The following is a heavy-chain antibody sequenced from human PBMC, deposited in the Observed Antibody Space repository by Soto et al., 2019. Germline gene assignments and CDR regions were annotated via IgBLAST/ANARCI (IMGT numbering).Heavy chain of an antibody. V-gene: IGHV4-59*01. J-gene: IGHJ4*02. CDR1: GGSISSYY. CDR3: ARGGYSCGWFWVFDY. D-gene: IGHD6-19*01. Sequence: KPSETLSLTCIVSGGSISSYYWRWIRQPPGKGLEWIGYFYYSGNANYNPSLRGRVTISVDTSKNQFSLKLSSVTAADTAVYYCARGGYSCGWFWVFDYWGQGTLVTVSS. CDR2: FYYSGNA.